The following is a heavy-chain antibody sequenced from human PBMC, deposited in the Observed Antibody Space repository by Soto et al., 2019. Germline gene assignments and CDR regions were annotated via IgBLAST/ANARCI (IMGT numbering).Heavy chain of an antibody. CDR2: INPNSGGT. CDR3: ARDPDSSSWYGTRGSYFDY. CDR1: GYTFTGYY. D-gene: IGHD6-13*01. J-gene: IGHJ4*02. V-gene: IGHV1-2*04. Sequence: QVQLVQSGAEVKKPWASVKVSCKASGYTFTGYYMHWVRQAPGQGLEWMGWINPNSGGTNYAQKFQGWVTMTRDTSISTAYMELSRLRSDDTAVYYCARDPDSSSWYGTRGSYFDYWGQGTLVTVSS.